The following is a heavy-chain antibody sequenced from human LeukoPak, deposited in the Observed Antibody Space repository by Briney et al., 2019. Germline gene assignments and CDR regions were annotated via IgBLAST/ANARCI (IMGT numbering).Heavy chain of an antibody. D-gene: IGHD3-10*01. CDR2: IDWDDDK. CDR3: ARTSYGSGTYKIDY. J-gene: IGHJ4*02. V-gene: IGHV2-70*11. CDR1: GFSLSTSGMC. Sequence: ESGPTLVNPTQTLTLTCTFSGFSLSTSGMCVSWIRQPPGKALEWLARIDWDDDKYYRTSLKTRLTISKDTSKKRVVLTMTNMDPVDTATYYCARTSYGSGTYKIDYWGQGTLVTVSS.